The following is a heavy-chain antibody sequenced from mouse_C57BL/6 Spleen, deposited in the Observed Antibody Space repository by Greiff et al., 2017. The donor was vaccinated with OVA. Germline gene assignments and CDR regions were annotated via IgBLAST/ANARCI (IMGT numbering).Heavy chain of an antibody. CDR1: GYTFTDYE. Sequence: QVQLKQSGAELVRPGASVTLSCKASGYTFTDYEMHWVKQTPVHGLEWIGAIDPETGGTAYNQKFKGKAILTADKSSSTAYMELRSLTSEDSAVYYCTRRESYAMDYWGQGTSVTVSS. J-gene: IGHJ4*01. V-gene: IGHV1-15*01. CDR2: IDPETGGT. CDR3: TRRESYAMDY.